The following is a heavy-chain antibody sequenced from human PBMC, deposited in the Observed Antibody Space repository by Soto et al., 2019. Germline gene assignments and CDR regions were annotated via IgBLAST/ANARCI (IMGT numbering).Heavy chain of an antibody. J-gene: IGHJ6*02. D-gene: IGHD4-4*01. CDR1: GFTFSSYA. Sequence: EVQLLESGGGLVQPGGSLRLSCAASGFTFSSYAMNWVRQAPGKGLEWVSVISGNGGITYHADSVKGRFTISRDNSTNTLYLQMDSLRAEDTAVYFCAKEETVISHYYYYYGMDVWGQGTTVTVSS. CDR2: ISGNGGIT. V-gene: IGHV3-23*01. CDR3: AKEETVISHYYYYYGMDV.